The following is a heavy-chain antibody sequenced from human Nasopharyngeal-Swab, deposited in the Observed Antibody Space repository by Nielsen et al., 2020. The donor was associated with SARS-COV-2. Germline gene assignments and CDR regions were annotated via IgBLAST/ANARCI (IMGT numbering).Heavy chain of an antibody. CDR3: AKPQYDSSGYYYEGYFDY. CDR1: GFTFSSYG. J-gene: IGHJ4*02. D-gene: IGHD3-22*01. V-gene: IGHV3-30*18. CDR2: ISYDGGNK. Sequence: GESLRLSCAASGFTFSSYGMHWVRQAPGKGLEWVAVISYDGGNKYYADSVKGRFTISRDNSKNTLYLQMNSLRAEDTAVYYCAKPQYDSSGYYYEGYFDYWGQGTLVTVSS.